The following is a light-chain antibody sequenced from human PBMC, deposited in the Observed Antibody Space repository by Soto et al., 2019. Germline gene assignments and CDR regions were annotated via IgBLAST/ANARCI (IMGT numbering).Light chain of an antibody. CDR3: QQYVTSPEWM. CDR2: GTS. CDR1: QSINSNF. V-gene: IGKV3-20*01. J-gene: IGKJ1*01. Sequence: EVVLTQSPGTQSLSPGQRATLSCRASQSINSNFLAWYQQKPGQAPRLLIYGTSSRATGIPDRFSGSGSGTDFTLTISRLEPEDSAVYYCQQYVTSPEWMFGQGTKVDIK.